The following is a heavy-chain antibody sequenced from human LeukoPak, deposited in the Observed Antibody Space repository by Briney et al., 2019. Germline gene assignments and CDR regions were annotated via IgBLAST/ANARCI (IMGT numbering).Heavy chain of an antibody. J-gene: IGHJ4*02. CDR3: ARLLQTIFDY. CDR2: IYSGGST. V-gene: IGHV3-66*04. Sequence: GGSLRLSCAASGFTFSSYSMNWVRQAPGRGLEWVSVIYSGGSTYYADSVKGRFTISRDNSKNTLYLQMNSLRAEDTAVYYCARLLQTIFDYWGQGTLVTVSS. D-gene: IGHD1/OR15-1a*01. CDR1: GFTFSSYS.